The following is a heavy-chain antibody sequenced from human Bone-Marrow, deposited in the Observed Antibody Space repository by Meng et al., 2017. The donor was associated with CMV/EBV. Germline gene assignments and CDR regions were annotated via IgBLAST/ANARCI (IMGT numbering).Heavy chain of an antibody. V-gene: IGHV4-61*01. CDR3: ARHLRAYDTSGYYFTGDAFDI. CDR2: IYYSGTT. D-gene: IGHD3-22*01. J-gene: IGHJ3*02. Sequence: SETLSLTCTVSGVSASSDTYYWSWIRQPPGKGLEWIGYIYYSGTTNYNPSLKSRVTISVATSKNLFSLKLSSVTAADTAVYYCARHLRAYDTSGYYFTGDAFDIWGQGTRVTGSS. CDR1: GVSASSDTYY.